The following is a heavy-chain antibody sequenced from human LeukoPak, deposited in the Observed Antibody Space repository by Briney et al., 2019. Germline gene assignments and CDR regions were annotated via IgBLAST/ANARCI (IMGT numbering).Heavy chain of an antibody. CDR3: ASRITIFERGPAAPFDP. J-gene: IGHJ5*02. CDR1: GGSISSSSYY. V-gene: IGHV4-39*01. CDR2: IYYSGST. Sequence: TSETLSLTCTVSGGSISSSSYYWGWIRQPPGKGLVWIGSIYYSGSTYYNPSLKSRVNISVDTSKHQFSLKLSYVTAADTGVYYCASRITIFERGPAAPFDPWGQGTLVTVSS. D-gene: IGHD3-9*01.